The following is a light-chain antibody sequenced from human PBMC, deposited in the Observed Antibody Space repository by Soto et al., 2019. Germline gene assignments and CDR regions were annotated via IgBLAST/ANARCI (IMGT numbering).Light chain of an antibody. J-gene: IGLJ3*02. CDR1: SSDVGRYNY. Sequence: QSALTQPRSVSGSPGQSVTISCTGTSSDVGRYNYVSWYQQHPGKAPKVVVYDVTKRPSWVPDRFSGAKSRTSASLAINGLQAEDEAHYYCQSYDNSLSGSWVFGGGTKLTVL. CDR2: DVT. CDR3: QSYDNSLSGSWV. V-gene: IGLV2-11*01.